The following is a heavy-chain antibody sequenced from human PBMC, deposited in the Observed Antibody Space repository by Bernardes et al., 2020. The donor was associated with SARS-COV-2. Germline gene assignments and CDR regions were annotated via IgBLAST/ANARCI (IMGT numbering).Heavy chain of an antibody. D-gene: IGHD2-15*01. Sequence: GGSLRLSCVGSGFIFTTYSMSWVRQAPGKGLEWLLFISSGGDTIHDADSVRGRFTVSRDDAKNSVYLQMNSLRAEDTAVYYCARGWRENSFDYWGQGIMVTVSS. CDR1: GFIFTTYS. CDR3: ARGWRENSFDY. J-gene: IGHJ4*02. CDR2: ISSGGDTI. V-gene: IGHV3-48*01.